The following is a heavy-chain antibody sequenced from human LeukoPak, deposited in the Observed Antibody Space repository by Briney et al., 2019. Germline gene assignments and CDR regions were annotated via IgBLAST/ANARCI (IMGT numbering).Heavy chain of an antibody. CDR1: GFTFSSYS. Sequence: GGSLRLSCAASGFTFSSYSMNWVRQAPGKGLEWVSSISSSSSYIYYADSVKGRFTISRDNAKNSLYLQMNSLRAEDTALYYCAKDFTWELQPSGAFDIWGQGTMVTVSS. CDR3: AKDFTWELQPSGAFDI. V-gene: IGHV3-21*04. CDR2: ISSSSSYI. J-gene: IGHJ3*02. D-gene: IGHD1-26*01.